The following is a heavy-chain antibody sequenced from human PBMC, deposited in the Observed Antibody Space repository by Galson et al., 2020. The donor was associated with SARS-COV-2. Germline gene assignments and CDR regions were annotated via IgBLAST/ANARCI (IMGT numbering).Heavy chain of an antibody. V-gene: IGHV3-23*01. D-gene: IGHD3-10*01. CDR3: AKDLLEFRAVYAMDV. CDR1: GFTFSSYA. Sequence: GESLKISCAASGFTFSSYAMNWVRQAPGKGLEWVSTLSGSGFSTYYADSVKGRFTISRDNSKNTAYLQMNSLRAEDTAVYYCAKDLLEFRAVYAMDVWGQGTTVTVSS. CDR2: LSGSGFST. J-gene: IGHJ6*02.